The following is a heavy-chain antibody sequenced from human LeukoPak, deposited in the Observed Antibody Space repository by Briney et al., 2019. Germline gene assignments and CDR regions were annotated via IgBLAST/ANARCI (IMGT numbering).Heavy chain of an antibody. V-gene: IGHV1-8*03. CDR1: GGTFTSYD. CDR3: ARVHYDSSGNDY. Sequence: ASVKVSCKASGGTFTSYDINWVRQATGQGLEWMGWMNPNSGNTGYAQKFQGRVTITRDTSISTAYMELSSLRSEDTAVYYCARVHYDSSGNDYWGQGTLVTVSS. D-gene: IGHD3-22*01. J-gene: IGHJ4*02. CDR2: MNPNSGNT.